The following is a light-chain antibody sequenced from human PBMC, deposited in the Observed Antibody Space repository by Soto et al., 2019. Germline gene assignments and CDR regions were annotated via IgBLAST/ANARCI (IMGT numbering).Light chain of an antibody. V-gene: IGKV3-20*01. J-gene: IGKJ1*01. CDR3: QQYGTSPWT. CDR2: GAS. Sequence: EIVLTQSRCTLSFYPLERFTLSCRASQSVSRSSLAWYQQKVGQAPRLLIYGASSRATGIPDRFSGSGSGTDFTLTISRLEPEDFAVYYCQQYGTSPWTFGQGTKVDIK. CDR1: QSVSRSS.